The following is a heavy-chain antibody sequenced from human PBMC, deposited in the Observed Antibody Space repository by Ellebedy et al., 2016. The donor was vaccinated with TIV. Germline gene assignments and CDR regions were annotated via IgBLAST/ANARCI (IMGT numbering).Heavy chain of an antibody. Sequence: SETLSLXXTVSGGSISSYYWSWIRQPPGKGLEWIGYIYYSGSTNYNPSLKSRVTISVDTSKNQFSLKLSSVTAADTAVYYCARDSGSFFDYWGQGTLVTVSS. CDR2: IYYSGST. J-gene: IGHJ4*02. CDR1: GGSISSYY. V-gene: IGHV4-59*01. D-gene: IGHD3-10*01. CDR3: ARDSGSFFDY.